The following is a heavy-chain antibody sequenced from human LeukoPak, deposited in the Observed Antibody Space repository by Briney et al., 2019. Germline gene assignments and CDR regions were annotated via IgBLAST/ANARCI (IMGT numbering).Heavy chain of an antibody. CDR1: GFTFSTYG. CDR3: AKDGDTGGYSYFDY. CDR2: IRSDGTDK. V-gene: IGHV3-30*02. D-gene: IGHD3-22*01. J-gene: IGHJ4*02. Sequence: GGSLRLSCGASGFTFSTYGMHWVRQAPGKGLEWVAFIRSDGTDKYYVDSVKGRFTISRDNSKNTLYLQMNSLRPEDTALYYCAKDGDTGGYSYFDYWDQGTLVTVSS.